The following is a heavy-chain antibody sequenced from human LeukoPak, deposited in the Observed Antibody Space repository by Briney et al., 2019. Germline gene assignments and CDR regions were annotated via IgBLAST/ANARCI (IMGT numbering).Heavy chain of an antibody. V-gene: IGHV4-34*01. CDR1: GGSFSGYY. J-gene: IGHJ6*02. CDR3: AQGYCSSTSCYSYYYYGMDV. CDR2: INHSGST. D-gene: IGHD2-2*02. Sequence: SETLSLTCAVYGGSFSGYYWSWIRQPPGKGLEWIGEINHSGSTNYNPSLKTGVTILVDTSKNQFSLKLSSVTAADTAVYYCAQGYCSSTSCYSYYYYGMDVWGQGTTVTVSS.